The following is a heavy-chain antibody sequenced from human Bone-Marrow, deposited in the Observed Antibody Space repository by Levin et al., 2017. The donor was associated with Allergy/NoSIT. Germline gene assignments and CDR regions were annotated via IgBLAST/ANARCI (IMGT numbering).Heavy chain of an antibody. V-gene: IGHV3-74*03. CDR2: IDNDGVTR. CDR3: ARGGLYETLDF. J-gene: IGHJ4*02. D-gene: IGHD2-8*01. Sequence: GGSLRLSCVASGFTFSTYWLDWVRQAPGKGLEWVSHIDNDGVTRTYADSVKGRFTISRDNDKNTLLLQMNSLRAEDTAGYYCARGGLYETLDFWGQGALVTVSS. CDR1: GFTFSTYW.